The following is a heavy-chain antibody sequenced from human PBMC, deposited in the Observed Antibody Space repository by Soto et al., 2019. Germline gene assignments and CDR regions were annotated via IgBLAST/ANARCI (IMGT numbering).Heavy chain of an antibody. J-gene: IGHJ4*02. CDR2: IYSGGST. Sequence: EGSLRLSCAASGFTVSSNYMSWVRQAPGKGLEWVSVIYSGGSTYYADSVKGRFTISRDNSKNTLYLQMNSLRAEDTAVYYCATIAAAEYFDYWGQGTLVTVSS. V-gene: IGHV3-66*01. CDR1: GFTVSSNY. D-gene: IGHD6-13*01. CDR3: ATIAAAEYFDY.